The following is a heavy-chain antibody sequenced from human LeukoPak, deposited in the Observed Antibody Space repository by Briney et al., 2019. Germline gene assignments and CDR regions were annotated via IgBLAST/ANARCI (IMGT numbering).Heavy chain of an antibody. V-gene: IGHV4-59*01. CDR1: GGSISSYY. Sequence: SETLSLTCTVSGGSISSYYWSWIRRPPGKGLEWIGYIYYSGSTNYNPSLKSRVTISVDTSKNQFSLKLSSVTAADTAVYYCARGVGSSSWYDYWGQGTLVTVSS. D-gene: IGHD6-13*01. J-gene: IGHJ4*02. CDR2: IYYSGST. CDR3: ARGVGSSSWYDY.